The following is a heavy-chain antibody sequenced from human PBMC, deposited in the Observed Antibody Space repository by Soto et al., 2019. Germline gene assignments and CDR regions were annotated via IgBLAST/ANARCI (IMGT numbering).Heavy chain of an antibody. Sequence: GGSLRLSCAASGFTFSSYGMHWVRQAPGKGLEWVAVIWYDGSNKYYADSVKGRFTISRDNSKNTLYLQMNSLRAEDTAVYYCARGMIVAHAFDIWGQGTMVTVSS. D-gene: IGHD3-22*01. V-gene: IGHV3-33*01. CDR2: IWYDGSNK. CDR1: GFTFSSYG. CDR3: ARGMIVAHAFDI. J-gene: IGHJ3*02.